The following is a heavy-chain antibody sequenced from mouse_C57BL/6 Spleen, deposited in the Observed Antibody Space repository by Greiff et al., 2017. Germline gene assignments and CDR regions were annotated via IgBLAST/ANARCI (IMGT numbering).Heavy chain of an antibody. D-gene: IGHD2-2*01. CDR3: AKEGGYDYCYFDV. J-gene: IGHJ1*03. CDR1: GFSLTSYG. V-gene: IGHV2-5*01. Sequence: VQLQQSGPGLVQPSQSLSITCTVSGFSLTSYGVHWVRQSPGKGLEWLGVIWRGGSTDYNAAFMSRLSITKDNSKSQVFFKMNSLQADDTAIYYCAKEGGYDYCYFDVWGTGTTVTVSS. CDR2: IWRGGST.